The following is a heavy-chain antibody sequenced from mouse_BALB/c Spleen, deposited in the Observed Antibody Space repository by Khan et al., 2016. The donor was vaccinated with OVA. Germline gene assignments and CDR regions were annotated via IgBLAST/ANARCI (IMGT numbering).Heavy chain of an antibody. D-gene: IGHD1-1*01. V-gene: IGHV7-3*02. CDR1: GFTFTDYY. J-gene: IGHJ1*01. CDR2: IRNKANGYTT. Sequence: EVELVESGGGSVQPGGSLRLSCATPGFTFTDYYMSWVRQPPGKALEWLGFIRNKANGYTTESSASVKGRFTISRDNSQSVLYLHMTTLRAEDSATYYCIRETVVDIYWYFDVWGAGTTVTVSS. CDR3: IRETVVDIYWYFDV.